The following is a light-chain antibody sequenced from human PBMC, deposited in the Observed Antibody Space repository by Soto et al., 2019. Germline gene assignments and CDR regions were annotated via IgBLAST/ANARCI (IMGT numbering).Light chain of an antibody. V-gene: IGLV2-8*01. CDR2: EVS. CDR1: SSDVGDYNF. Sequence: QSALTQPPSASGSPGQSVTISCTGTSSDVGDYNFVSWYRQHPGKAPKLIIYEVSKRPSWVPDRFSGSKSGNTASLTVSGLQAEDEDDYYCSSYAGTNTRYIFGTGTKLTVL. J-gene: IGLJ1*01. CDR3: SSYAGTNTRYI.